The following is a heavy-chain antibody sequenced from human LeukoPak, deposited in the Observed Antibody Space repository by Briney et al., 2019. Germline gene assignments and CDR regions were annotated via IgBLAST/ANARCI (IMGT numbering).Heavy chain of an antibody. V-gene: IGHV4-39*01. CDR2: LYYSGST. Sequence: SETLSLTCTVSGGSISSSNYYWGWIRQPPGKGLEWIGSLYYSGSTYYNPSLKSRVTISVDTSKNQFSLKLSSVTAADTAVYYCARGGSGWDPTTYYFDYWGQGTLVTVSS. CDR1: GGSISSSNYY. D-gene: IGHD6-19*01. J-gene: IGHJ4*02. CDR3: ARGGSGWDPTTYYFDY.